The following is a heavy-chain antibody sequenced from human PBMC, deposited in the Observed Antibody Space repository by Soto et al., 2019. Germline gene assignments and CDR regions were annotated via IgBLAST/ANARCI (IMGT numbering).Heavy chain of an antibody. CDR2: IYYSGST. J-gene: IGHJ6*03. Sequence: PSETLSLTCTVSGGSISSYYWSWIRQPPGKGLEWIGYIYYSGSTNYNPSLKSRVTISVDTSKNQFSLKLSSVTAADTAVYYCARSRTGTSKNYYYYMDVWGKGTTVTASS. D-gene: IGHD4-4*01. CDR1: GGSISSYY. CDR3: ARSRTGTSKNYYYYMDV. V-gene: IGHV4-59*08.